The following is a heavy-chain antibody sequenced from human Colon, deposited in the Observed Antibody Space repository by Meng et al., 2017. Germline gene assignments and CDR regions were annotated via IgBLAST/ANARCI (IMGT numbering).Heavy chain of an antibody. V-gene: IGHV1-18*01. D-gene: IGHD6-19*01. J-gene: IGHJ4*02. CDR3: ARGSGSSSRGYDY. Sequence: ASVKVSCKASGYTFNNYDISWVRQAPGQGLEWVGWISGYTGNTNYAHDLRGRVTLTRDTSTSTAYMELGSLRSDDTAVYYCARGSGSSSRGYDYWGQGPLVTVSS. CDR1: GYTFNNYD. CDR2: ISGYTGNT.